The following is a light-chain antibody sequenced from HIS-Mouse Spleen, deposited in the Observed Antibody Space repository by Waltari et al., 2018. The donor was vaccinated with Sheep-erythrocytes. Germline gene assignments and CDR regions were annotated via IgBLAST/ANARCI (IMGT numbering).Light chain of an antibody. CDR3: YSTDSSGNHRV. CDR1: PLPKKH. V-gene: IGLV3-10*01. J-gene: IGLJ2*01. CDR2: EDS. Sequence: YDRTRPPSASCSPGQTARLPCSGDPLPKKHAHRYQQKSGQAPVLVIYEDSKRPSGIPERFSGSSSGTMATLTISGAQVEDEADYYCYSTDSSGNHRVFGGGTKLTVL.